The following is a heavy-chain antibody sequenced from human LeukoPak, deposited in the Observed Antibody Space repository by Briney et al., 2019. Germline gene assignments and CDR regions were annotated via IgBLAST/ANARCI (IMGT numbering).Heavy chain of an antibody. CDR1: GGSLSSSAYY. CDR3: ARHDYVWGSYRYSWGYYYYMDV. CDR2: IYYSGST. Sequence: SETLSLTCTVSGGSLSSSAYYWGWIRQPPGKGLEWIGSIYYSGSTYYNPSLKSRVTISVDTSKNQFSLKLSSVTAADTAVYYCARHDYVWGSYRYSWGYYYYMDVWGKGTTVTISS. J-gene: IGHJ6*03. V-gene: IGHV4-39*01. D-gene: IGHD3-16*02.